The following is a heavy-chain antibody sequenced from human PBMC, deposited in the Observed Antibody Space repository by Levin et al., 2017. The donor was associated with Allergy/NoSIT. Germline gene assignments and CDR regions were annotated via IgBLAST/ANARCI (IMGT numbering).Heavy chain of an antibody. V-gene: IGHV4-31*03. D-gene: IGHD3-9*01. CDR1: GGSTRLGGYY. Sequence: SETLSLTCSVSGGSTRLGGYYWGWIRQHPVKGLEWLGYIYYSGETFYNPSVESRLVISHDTSENQFSLKLTSLTAADTAVYYCVRAQTGYVSPFDFWGPRTLVTVSS. CDR2: IYYSGET. CDR3: VRAQTGYVSPFDF. J-gene: IGHJ4*02.